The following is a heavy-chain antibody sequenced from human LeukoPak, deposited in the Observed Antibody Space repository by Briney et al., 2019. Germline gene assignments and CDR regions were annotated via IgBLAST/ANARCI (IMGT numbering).Heavy chain of an antibody. J-gene: IGHJ5*02. Sequence: SETLSLTCTVSGDSISGSYYYWGWIRQTPGTGLEWIGSLYHNGDTYYNPSLKSRVTMSVDTSKNQLSLRLNSVAAADTGVYYCAREGDSSSVGWFDPWGQGTLVTVSS. V-gene: IGHV4-39*02. CDR3: AREGDSSSVGWFDP. CDR1: GDSISGSYYY. CDR2: LYHNGDT. D-gene: IGHD6-13*01.